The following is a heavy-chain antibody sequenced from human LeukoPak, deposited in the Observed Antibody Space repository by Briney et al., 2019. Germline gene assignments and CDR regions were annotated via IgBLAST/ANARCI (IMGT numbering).Heavy chain of an antibody. CDR1: GGSISSSSYY. CDR2: IYYSGST. Sequence: SETLSLTCTVSGGSISSSSYYWGWIRQAPGKGLEWIGSIYYSGSTYYNPSLKSRVTISVDTSKNQFSLKLSSVTAADTAVYYCARAQLLYDKGWFDPCGQGTLVTVSS. D-gene: IGHD3-22*01. CDR3: ARAQLLYDKGWFDP. J-gene: IGHJ5*02. V-gene: IGHV4-39*01.